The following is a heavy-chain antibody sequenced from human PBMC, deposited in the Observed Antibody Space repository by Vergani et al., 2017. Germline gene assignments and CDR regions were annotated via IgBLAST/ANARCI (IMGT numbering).Heavy chain of an antibody. Sequence: EVQLVQSGAEVKKPGESLKISCKGSGYSFTSYWIGWVRQMPGKGLEWMGIIYPGDSDTRYRPSFQGQVTISADKSISTAYLQWSSLKASDTAMYYCARHLYGSSTSCYQLDYWGQGTLVTVSS. J-gene: IGHJ4*02. CDR1: GYSFTSYW. CDR2: IYPGDSDT. D-gene: IGHD2-2*01. V-gene: IGHV5-51*01. CDR3: ARHLYGSSTSCYQLDY.